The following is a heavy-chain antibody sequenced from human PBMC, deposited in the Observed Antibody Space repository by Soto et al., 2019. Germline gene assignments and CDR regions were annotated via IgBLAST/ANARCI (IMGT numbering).Heavy chain of an antibody. D-gene: IGHD6-13*01. Sequence: PGGSLRLSCAASGFTFSSYSMNWVRQAPGKGLEWVSSISSSSSYIYYADSVKGRFAISRDNAKNSLYLQMNSLRAEDTAVYYCARSLSAVGYYYYGMDVWGQGTTVTVSS. J-gene: IGHJ6*02. CDR2: ISSSSSYI. CDR1: GFTFSSYS. V-gene: IGHV3-21*01. CDR3: ARSLSAVGYYYYGMDV.